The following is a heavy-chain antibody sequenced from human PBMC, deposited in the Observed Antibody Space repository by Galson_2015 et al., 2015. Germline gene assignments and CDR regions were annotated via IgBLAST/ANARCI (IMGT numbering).Heavy chain of an antibody. J-gene: IGHJ4*02. D-gene: IGHD1-26*01. CDR2: IKEDGSEK. Sequence: SLRLSCAASGFTFSSYWMTWVRQAPGKGLEWVANIKEDGSEKYYVDSVKGRFTISRDYAKNSLYLQMNSLRAEDTAVYYCTRGGAGHGDYWGQGTLVTVSS. V-gene: IGHV3-7*01. CDR1: GFTFSSYW. CDR3: TRGGAGHGDY.